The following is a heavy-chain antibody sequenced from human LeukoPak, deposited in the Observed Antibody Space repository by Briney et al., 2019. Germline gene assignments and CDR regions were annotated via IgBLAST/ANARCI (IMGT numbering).Heavy chain of an antibody. J-gene: IGHJ4*02. CDR3: ARAGVVVAALSYFDY. V-gene: IGHV4-34*01. Sequence: SETLSLTCAVYGGSFSGYYWSWIRQPPWKGLEWIGEIKHSGSTNYNTSLKSRVTISVDTSKNQFSLKLSSVTAADTAVYYCARAGVVVAALSYFDYWGQGTLVTVSS. CDR1: GGSFSGYY. CDR2: IKHSGST. D-gene: IGHD2-15*01.